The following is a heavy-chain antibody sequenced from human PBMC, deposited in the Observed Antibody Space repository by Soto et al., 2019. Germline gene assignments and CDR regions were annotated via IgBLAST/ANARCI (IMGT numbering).Heavy chain of an antibody. J-gene: IGHJ4*02. V-gene: IGHV3-11*01. CDR2: ISSGSSTI. Sequence: GGSLRLSGAAAGFRFNDYCMTWIRQAPGKGLEWVSYISSGSSTIYYAHSVKGRFTISRDNAKNSLYLQMNSLRAEDTAAYYCATSSGALAASFPYYFDYWGQGTLVTVSS. CDR1: GFRFNDYC. D-gene: IGHD6-25*01. CDR3: ATSSGALAASFPYYFDY.